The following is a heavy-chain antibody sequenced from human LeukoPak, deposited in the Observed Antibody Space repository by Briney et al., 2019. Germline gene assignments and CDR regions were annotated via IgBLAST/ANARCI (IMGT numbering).Heavy chain of an antibody. CDR3: ARAPNYDFWSGYYWSPFDY. CDR1: GFTVSSNY. J-gene: IGHJ4*02. V-gene: IGHV3-66*01. D-gene: IGHD3-3*01. CDR2: IYSGGST. Sequence: GGPLRLSCAASGFTVSSNYMSWVRQAPGKGLEWVSVIYSGGSTYYADSVKGRFTISRDNSKNTLYLQMNSLRAEDTAVYYCARAPNYDFWSGYYWSPFDYWGQGTLVTVSS.